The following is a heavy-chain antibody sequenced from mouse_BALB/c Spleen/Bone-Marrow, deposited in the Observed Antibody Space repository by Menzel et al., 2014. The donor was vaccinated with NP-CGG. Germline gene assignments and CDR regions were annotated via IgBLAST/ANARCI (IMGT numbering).Heavy chain of an antibody. CDR1: GFTFSNYG. Sequence: EVQGVESGGDLVKPGGSLKLSCAASGFTFSNYGMSWVRQTPDKRLEWVATISSGGSYTYFPDSVRGRFTISRDNAKNTLYLQMSSLKSEDTAMYYCARHYYDEGDAMDYWGQGTSVTVSS. CDR3: ARHYYDEGDAMDY. CDR2: ISSGGSYT. V-gene: IGHV5-6*01. D-gene: IGHD1-1*01. J-gene: IGHJ4*01.